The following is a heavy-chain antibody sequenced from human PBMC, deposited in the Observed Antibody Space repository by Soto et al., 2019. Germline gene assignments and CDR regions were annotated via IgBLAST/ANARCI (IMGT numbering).Heavy chain of an antibody. CDR1: GYTFTSYY. D-gene: IGHD2-21*02. J-gene: IGHJ4*02. V-gene: IGHV1-46*01. Sequence: ASVKVSCKASGYTFTSYYMHWVRQAPGQGLEWMGIINPSGGSTSYAQKFQGRVTMTRDTSTSTVYMELSSLRSEDTAVYYCARDHGHLLVVTTTKGFDYWGQGTLVTVYS. CDR2: INPSGGST. CDR3: ARDHGHLLVVTTTKGFDY.